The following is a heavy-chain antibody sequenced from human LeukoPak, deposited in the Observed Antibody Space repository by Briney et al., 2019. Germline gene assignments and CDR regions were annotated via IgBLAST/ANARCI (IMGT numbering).Heavy chain of an antibody. J-gene: IGHJ5*02. V-gene: IGHV4-34*01. CDR3: ARDRGYRSGGVGYDWFDP. CDR1: GGSFSGYC. Sequence: SETLSLTCAVYGGSFSGYCWSWIRQPPGKGLEWIGEINHSGSTNYNPSLKSRVTISVDTSKNQFSLKLSSVTAADTAVYYCARDRGYRSGGVGYDWFDPWGQGILVTVSS. D-gene: IGHD2-15*01. CDR2: INHSGST.